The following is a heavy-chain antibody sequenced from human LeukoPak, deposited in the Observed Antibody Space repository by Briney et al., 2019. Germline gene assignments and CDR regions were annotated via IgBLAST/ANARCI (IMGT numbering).Heavy chain of an antibody. J-gene: IGHJ4*02. CDR3: AGGYFYGSIAY. CDR1: GGTFSSYA. V-gene: IGHV1-69*01. Sequence: ASVKVSCKASGGTFSSYAISWVRQAPGQGLEWMGGIIPIFGTANYAQKFQGRVTITADESTSTAYMELSSLRSEDTAVYYCAGGYFYGSIAYWGQGTLVTVSS. D-gene: IGHD3-10*01. CDR2: IIPIFGTA.